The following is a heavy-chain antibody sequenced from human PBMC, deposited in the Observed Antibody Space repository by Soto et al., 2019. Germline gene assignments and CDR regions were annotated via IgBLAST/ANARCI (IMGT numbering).Heavy chain of an antibody. CDR3: AKDSTRQLAYWLDP. Sequence: ASVKVSCKASGFSFTGYYIHWLRQAPGQGLEWMGWINAHSGGTEYAQKFQGRVTLTRDTSIATAYLTLTSLTSDDTALYYCAKDSTRQLAYWLDPWGQG. J-gene: IGHJ5*02. CDR2: INAHSGGT. CDR1: GFSFTGYY. D-gene: IGHD6-6*01. V-gene: IGHV1-2*02.